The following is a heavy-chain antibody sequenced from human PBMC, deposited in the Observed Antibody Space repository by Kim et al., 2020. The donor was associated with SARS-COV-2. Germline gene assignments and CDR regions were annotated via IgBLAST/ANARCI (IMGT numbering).Heavy chain of an antibody. V-gene: IGHV4-39*01. Sequence: PSLKGRVTISVDTSKNQFSLKLSSVTAADTAVYYCARGGTIVVVPAAIPDWGQGTLVTVSS. J-gene: IGHJ4*02. CDR3: ARGGTIVVVPAAIPD. D-gene: IGHD2-2*01.